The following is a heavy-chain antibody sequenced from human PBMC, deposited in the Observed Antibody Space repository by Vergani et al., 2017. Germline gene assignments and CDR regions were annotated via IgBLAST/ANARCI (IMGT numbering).Heavy chain of an antibody. CDR1: GGSISSYY. D-gene: IGHD2-2*01. CDR2: IYYSGST. CDR3: ARVVVVPAAIHYYYYYYMDV. Sequence: QLQLQESGPGLVKPSETLSLTCTVSGGSISSYYWSWIRQPPGKGLEWIGYIYYSGSTNYNPSLKSRVTISVDTSKNQFSLKLSSVTAADTAVYYCARVVVVPAAIHYYYYYYMDVWGKGTTVTVSS. V-gene: IGHV4-59*01. J-gene: IGHJ6*03.